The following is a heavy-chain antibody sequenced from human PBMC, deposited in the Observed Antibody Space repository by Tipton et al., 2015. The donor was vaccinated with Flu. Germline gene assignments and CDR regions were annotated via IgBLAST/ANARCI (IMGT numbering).Heavy chain of an antibody. CDR1: GFTFDDFD. D-gene: IGHD1-26*01. V-gene: IGHV3-20*04. CDR3: ARDRGWELLDGMDV. Sequence: VQLVQSGGSAVRPGGSLQLACEASGFTFDDFDMNWVRQAPGKGLEWVSGINWNGGSPGYADSVKGRFTISRDNAKKSVYLQMNSLRIEDTAVYYCARDRGWELLDGMDVWGQGTTVIVSS. J-gene: IGHJ6*02. CDR2: INWNGGSP.